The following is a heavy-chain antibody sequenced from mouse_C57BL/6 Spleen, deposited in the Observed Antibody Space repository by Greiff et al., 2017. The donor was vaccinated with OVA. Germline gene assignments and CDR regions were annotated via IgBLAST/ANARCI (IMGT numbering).Heavy chain of an antibody. D-gene: IGHD1-1*01. Sequence: VQLQQSVAELVRPGASVKLSCTASGFNIKNTYMHWVKQTPEQGLEWIGRIDPANGNTKYAPKFQGKATITADTSSNTAYLQLSSLTSEDTAIYDCALYYGSSSYAMDYWGQGTSVTVSS. CDR1: GFNIKNTY. V-gene: IGHV14-3*01. J-gene: IGHJ4*01. CDR2: IDPANGNT. CDR3: ALYYGSSSYAMDY.